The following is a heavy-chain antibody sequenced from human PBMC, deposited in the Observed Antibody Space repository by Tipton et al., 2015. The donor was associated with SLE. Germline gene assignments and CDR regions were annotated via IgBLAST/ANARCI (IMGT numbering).Heavy chain of an antibody. J-gene: IGHJ4*02. Sequence: QSGPEVKKPGESLRISCKGSGYSFTSYWITWVRQMPGKGLEWMGRIDPSDSYTNYSPSFQGHVTISADKSISTAYLQWSSLKASDTAMYYCASRDTAMGGVDYWGQGTLVTVSS. CDR2: IDPSDSYT. D-gene: IGHD5-18*01. V-gene: IGHV5-10-1*01. CDR1: GYSFTSYW. CDR3: ASRDTAMGGVDY.